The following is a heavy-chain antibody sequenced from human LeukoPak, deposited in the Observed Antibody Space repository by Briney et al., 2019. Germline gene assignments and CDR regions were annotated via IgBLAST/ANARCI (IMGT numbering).Heavy chain of an antibody. J-gene: IGHJ4*02. CDR1: GYTFTSYY. D-gene: IGHD3-10*01. Sequence: ASVKVSCKASGYTFTSYYMHWVRQAPGQGLEWMGIINPSGGSTSYAQKFQGRVTMTRVMSTSTVYMELSSLRSEDTAVYYCAREEVGIIDYWGQGTLVTVSS. CDR3: AREEVGIIDY. V-gene: IGHV1-46*01. CDR2: INPSGGST.